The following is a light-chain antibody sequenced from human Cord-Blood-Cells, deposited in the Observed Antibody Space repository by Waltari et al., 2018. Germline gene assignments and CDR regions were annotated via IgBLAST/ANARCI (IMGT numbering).Light chain of an antibody. J-gene: IGLJ2*01. CDR1: SRVIGRNNH. V-gene: IGLV2-14*01. CDR2: DVS. CDR3: SSYTSSSTVV. Sequence: SALAQPASVSGSPGQSLTISCAGPSRVIGRNNHVSWYQQHPGKAPKLMIYDVSNRPSGVSNRFSGSKSGNTASLTISGLQAEDEADYYCSSYTSSSTVVFGGGTKLTVL.